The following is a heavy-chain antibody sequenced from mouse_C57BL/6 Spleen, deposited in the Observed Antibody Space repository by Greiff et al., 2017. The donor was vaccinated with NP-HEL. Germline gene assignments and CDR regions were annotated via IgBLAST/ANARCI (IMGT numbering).Heavy chain of an antibody. CDR1: GYTFTSYW. Sequence: VQLQQPGAELVMPGASVKLSCKASGYTFTSYWMHWVKQRPGQGLEWIGEIDPSDSYTNYNQKFKGKSTLTVDKSSSTAYMQLSSLTSEDSAVYYCARGYYDYGSNWYFDVWGTGTTVTVSS. V-gene: IGHV1-69*01. D-gene: IGHD2-4*01. CDR2: IDPSDSYT. J-gene: IGHJ1*03. CDR3: ARGYYDYGSNWYFDV.